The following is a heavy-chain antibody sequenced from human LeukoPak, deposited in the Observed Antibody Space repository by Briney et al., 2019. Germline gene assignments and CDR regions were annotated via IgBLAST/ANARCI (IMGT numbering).Heavy chain of an antibody. J-gene: IGHJ4*02. CDR1: GGTFSSYS. V-gene: IGHV1-69*05. D-gene: IGHD3-9*01. CDR3: ATPDILPGYYNLNY. Sequence: SVKVSCKASGGTFSSYSIYWVRQAPGQGLEWMGGIIPIFGTANYAQKFQGRVTITTDESTSTDYMELSSLRSEDTAVYYCATPDILPGYYNLNYWGQGTLVTVSS. CDR2: IIPIFGTA.